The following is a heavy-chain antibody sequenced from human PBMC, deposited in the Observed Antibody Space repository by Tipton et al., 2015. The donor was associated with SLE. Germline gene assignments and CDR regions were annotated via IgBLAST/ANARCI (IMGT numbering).Heavy chain of an antibody. CDR2: VFYSGNT. CDR1: GGSISTSSYY. CDR3: ARKDTTMVWGDYYYGMDV. Sequence: TLSLTCTVSGGSISTSSYYWGWIRQPPGKGLEWIGSVFYSGNTYYNPSLKSRVSISVDTSKNQFSLKLSSVTAADTAVYYCARKDTTMVWGDYYYGMDVWGQGTTVTVSS. D-gene: IGHD5-18*01. V-gene: IGHV4-39*07. J-gene: IGHJ6*02.